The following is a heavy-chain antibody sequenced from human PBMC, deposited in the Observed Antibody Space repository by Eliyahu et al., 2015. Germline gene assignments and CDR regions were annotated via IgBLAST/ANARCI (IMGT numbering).Heavy chain of an antibody. CDR2: INASGRT. Sequence: QVQLQQWGTGLLKPSETLSLTCAVYGGSFSDYWCSWIRQTPGKGLEWIGEINASGRTDHNPSLKSRVTMSVDTTKKQFSLNLSSATAADTAVYYCARGQPTISHWYFDLWGRGTLVTVSS. J-gene: IGHJ2*01. CDR3: ARGQPTISHWYFDL. CDR1: GGSFSDYW. V-gene: IGHV4-34*01. D-gene: IGHD3-3*01.